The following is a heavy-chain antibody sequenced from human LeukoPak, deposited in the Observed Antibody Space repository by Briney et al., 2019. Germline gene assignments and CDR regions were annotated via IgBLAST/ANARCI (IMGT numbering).Heavy chain of an antibody. V-gene: IGHV1-18*01. CDR2: ISAYNGNT. Sequence: ASVKVSCKASGYTFTSYGISWVRQAPGQGLEWMGRISAYNGNTNYAQKLQGRVTMTTDTSTSTAYMELRSLRSDDTAVYYCARVIAYYYDSSGYYLDYWGQGTLVTVSS. CDR3: ARVIAYYYDSSGYYLDY. CDR1: GYTFTSYG. J-gene: IGHJ4*02. D-gene: IGHD3-22*01.